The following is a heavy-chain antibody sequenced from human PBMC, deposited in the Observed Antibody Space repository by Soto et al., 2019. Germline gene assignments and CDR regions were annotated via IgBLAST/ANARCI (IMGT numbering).Heavy chain of an antibody. J-gene: IGHJ4*02. CDR2: INPNSGGT. D-gene: IGHD1-1*01. Sequence: ASVKVSCKASGFTFTGHYIHWVRQAPGQGLEWTGWINPNSGGTSYAQKFQGRVTMTRDTSITTAYMELSRLSSDDTAVYYCAKNGSFFRPSLGYFDYWGQGTLVTVSS. V-gene: IGHV1-2*02. CDR3: AKNGSFFRPSLGYFDY. CDR1: GFTFTGHY.